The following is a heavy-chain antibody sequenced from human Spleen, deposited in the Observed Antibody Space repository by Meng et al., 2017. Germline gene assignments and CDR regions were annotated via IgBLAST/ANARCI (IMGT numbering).Heavy chain of an antibody. D-gene: IGHD6-13*01. CDR2: IDPRSGDT. J-gene: IGHJ4*02. V-gene: IGHV1-2*06. CDR1: GYTFTAYW. CDR3: VRDEDISAAGKLFGDY. Sequence: QVQQVQSGAEVKNPGASVKVSCKPSGYTFTAYWLHWVRQAPGQGLDWMGRIDPRSGDTQYAQKFQGRVTMTRDTSISTTYMELSRLRSDDTAVYYCVRDEDISAAGKLFGDYWGQGTLVTVSS.